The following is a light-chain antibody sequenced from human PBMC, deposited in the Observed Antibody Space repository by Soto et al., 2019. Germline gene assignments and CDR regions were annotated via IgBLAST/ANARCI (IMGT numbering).Light chain of an antibody. J-gene: IGKJ1*01. Sequence: AIQLTQSPSSLSASVGDRVTIACRASQDIRYDLGWYQQKPGKAPKLLIYAASSLQSEVPSRFSGSGSGTDFTLTISSLQPEDFATYYCIKDYTYPWTFGQGTEVEIK. CDR3: IKDYTYPWT. CDR1: QDIRYD. CDR2: AAS. V-gene: IGKV1-6*01.